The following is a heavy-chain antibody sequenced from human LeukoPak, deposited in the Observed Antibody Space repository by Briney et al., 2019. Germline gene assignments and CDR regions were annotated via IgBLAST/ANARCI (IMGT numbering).Heavy chain of an antibody. Sequence: SETLSLTCTVSGGSISSYYWSWIRQPPGKGLEWIGYIYYSGSTNYNPSLRSRVTISVDTSKNQFSLKLSSVTAADTAVYYCARGIAAAGSPFDYWGQGTLVTVSS. J-gene: IGHJ4*02. CDR1: GGSISSYY. CDR2: IYYSGST. V-gene: IGHV4-59*01. CDR3: ARGIAAAGSPFDY. D-gene: IGHD6-13*01.